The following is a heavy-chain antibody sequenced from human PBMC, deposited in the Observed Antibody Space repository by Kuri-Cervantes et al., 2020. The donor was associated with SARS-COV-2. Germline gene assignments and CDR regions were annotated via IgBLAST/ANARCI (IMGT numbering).Heavy chain of an antibody. V-gene: IGHV4-34*01. D-gene: IGHD1-26*01. CDR3: ARAHSGSYFGNDY. CDR2: INHSGST. J-gene: IGHJ4*02. CDR1: GGSFSGYY. Sequence: SETLSLTCAVYGGSFSGYYWGWIRQPPGKGLEWTGEINHSGSTNYNPSLKSRVTISVDTSKNQFSLKLSSVTAADTAVYYRARAHSGSYFGNDYWGQGTLVTVSS.